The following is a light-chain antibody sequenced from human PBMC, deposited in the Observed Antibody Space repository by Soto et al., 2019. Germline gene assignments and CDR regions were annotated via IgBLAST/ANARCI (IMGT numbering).Light chain of an antibody. Sequence: QSALPQPPSASGAPGQSVTISCTGTSSDIGGNNFVSWYQHHPGKAPKLMLYDVIKRPSGVPARFSGSKSGNTASLTVSGLHAEDEADYYCSSYGGSNNFVVFGGGTKLTVL. CDR1: SSDIGGNNF. V-gene: IGLV2-8*01. CDR3: SSYGGSNNFVV. CDR2: DVI. J-gene: IGLJ2*01.